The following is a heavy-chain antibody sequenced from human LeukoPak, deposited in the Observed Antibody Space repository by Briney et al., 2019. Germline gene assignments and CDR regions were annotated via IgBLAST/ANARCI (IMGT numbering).Heavy chain of an antibody. J-gene: IGHJ4*02. CDR1: GFTFSTYA. Sequence: GGSLRLSCAASGFTFSTYAMMWVRQAPGKGLEWVSYASGSGGSTYYADSVKGRFTISRDNSKNTLYLQMNSLRVEDTAIYYCAKVPRSSLGYWGQGTLVTVSP. V-gene: IGHV3-23*01. CDR2: ASGSGGST. D-gene: IGHD3-10*01. CDR3: AKVPRSSLGY.